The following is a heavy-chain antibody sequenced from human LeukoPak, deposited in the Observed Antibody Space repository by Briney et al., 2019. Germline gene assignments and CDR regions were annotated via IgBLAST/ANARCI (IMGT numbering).Heavy chain of an antibody. Sequence: GGSLRLSCTASGFSFSSYTMNWVRQAPGKGLEWVSSISSSGSDKYYADSVKGRFTISRDNAKNSLYLQMNRLRVEDTAVYYCAAQGGFDYWGQGTLVTVSS. CDR1: GFSFSSYT. CDR2: ISSSGSDK. D-gene: IGHD3-16*01. CDR3: AAQGGFDY. V-gene: IGHV3-21*06. J-gene: IGHJ4*02.